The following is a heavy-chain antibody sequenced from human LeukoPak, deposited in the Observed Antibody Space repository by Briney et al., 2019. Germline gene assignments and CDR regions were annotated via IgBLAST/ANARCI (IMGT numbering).Heavy chain of an antibody. D-gene: IGHD3-10*01. CDR1: GFTFDDYA. V-gene: IGHV3-43*02. CDR3: AKGHYGSGSYYPH. Sequence: LSGGSLRLSCAASGFTFDDYAMHWVRQAPGKGLEWVSLISGDGGSTYYADSVKGRFTISRDNSKNSLYLQMNSLRTEDTALYCCAKGHYGSGSYYPHWGQGTLVTVSS. CDR2: ISGDGGST. J-gene: IGHJ4*02.